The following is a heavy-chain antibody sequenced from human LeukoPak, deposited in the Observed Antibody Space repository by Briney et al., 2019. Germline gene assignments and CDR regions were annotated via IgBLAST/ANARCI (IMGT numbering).Heavy chain of an antibody. CDR1: GGSFSGYY. J-gene: IGHJ5*02. Sequence: SETLSLTCAVYGGSFSGYYWSWIRQPPGKGLGWIGEINHSGSTNYNPSLKSRVTISVDTSKNQFSLKLSSVTAADTAVYYCARDAGYSYGNAREKFFDPWGQGTLVTVSS. CDR3: ARDAGYSYGNAREKFFDP. CDR2: INHSGST. D-gene: IGHD5-18*01. V-gene: IGHV4-34*01.